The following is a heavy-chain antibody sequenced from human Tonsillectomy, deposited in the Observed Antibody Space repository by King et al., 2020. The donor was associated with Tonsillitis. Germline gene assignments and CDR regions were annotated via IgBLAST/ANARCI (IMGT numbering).Heavy chain of an antibody. J-gene: IGHJ4*02. CDR1: GGSISSGGYS. V-gene: IGHV4-30-2*01. CDR3: ARDPFGGSSI. D-gene: IGHD2-15*01. CDR2: IYHSGST. Sequence: QLQESGSGLVKPSQTLSLTCAVSGGSISSGGYSWSWIRQPPGQGLEWIGYIYHSGSTYYNPSLKSRVTISVDRSKNQFSLKLSSVTAADTAVYYCARDPFGGSSIWGQGTLVTVSS.